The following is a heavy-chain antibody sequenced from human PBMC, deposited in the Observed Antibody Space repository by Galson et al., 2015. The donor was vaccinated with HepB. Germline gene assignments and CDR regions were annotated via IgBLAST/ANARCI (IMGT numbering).Heavy chain of an antibody. CDR2: TYYRSKWYN. CDR1: GDSVSSNSAA. Sequence: CAISGDSVSSNSAAWNWIRQSPSRGLEWLGRTYYRSKWYNDYAVSVKSRITINPDTSKNQFSLQLNSVTPEDTAVYYCAREERVYDFWSGYPRGVDYRGQGTLVTVSS. V-gene: IGHV6-1*01. J-gene: IGHJ4*02. CDR3: AREERVYDFWSGYPRGVDY. D-gene: IGHD3-3*01.